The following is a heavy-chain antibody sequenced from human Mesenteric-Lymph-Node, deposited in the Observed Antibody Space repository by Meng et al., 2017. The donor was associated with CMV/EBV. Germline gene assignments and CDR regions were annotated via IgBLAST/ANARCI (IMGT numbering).Heavy chain of an antibody. V-gene: IGHV1-69*06. D-gene: IGHD2-21*02. CDR2: IIPILGTA. CDR1: GATFSYA. CDR3: AGWRGVTATSWLDY. J-gene: IGHJ4*02. Sequence: KASGATFSYAINWVRQAPGQGLEWMGGIIPILGTATYAQKFQGRVTITADKSTNTAYMELSSLKSEDTAVYYCAGWRGVTATSWLDYWGQGTLVTVSS.